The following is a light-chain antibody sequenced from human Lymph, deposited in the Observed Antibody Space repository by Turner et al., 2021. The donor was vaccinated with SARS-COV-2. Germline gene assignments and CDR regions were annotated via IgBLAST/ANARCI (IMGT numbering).Light chain of an antibody. CDR2: WAS. V-gene: IGKV1-27*01. J-gene: IGKJ1*01. Sequence: DIVMTQSHKFMSTSVGDRVNITYKASQDVGTAVAWYQQKPGQSPELLIYWASTRHTGVPDRFTGSGSGTGFTLTISNVQSEDLADYFCQQYSSYPWTIGGGTKLEIK. CDR1: QDVGTA. CDR3: QQYSSYPWT.